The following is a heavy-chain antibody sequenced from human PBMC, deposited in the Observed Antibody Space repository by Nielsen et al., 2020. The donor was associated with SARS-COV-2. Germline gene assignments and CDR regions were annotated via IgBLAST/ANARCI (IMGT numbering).Heavy chain of an antibody. CDR3: ARQRGGKAPFDP. D-gene: IGHD3-16*01. CDR2: IYYSGST. Sequence: SETLSLTCAVYGGSFSGYYWSWIRQPPGKGLEWIGYIYYSGSTYYNLSLKSRVTISVDTSKNQFSLKLSSVTAADTAVYYCARQRGGKAPFDPWGQGTLVTVSS. CDR1: GGSFSGYY. V-gene: IGHV4-34*09. J-gene: IGHJ5*02.